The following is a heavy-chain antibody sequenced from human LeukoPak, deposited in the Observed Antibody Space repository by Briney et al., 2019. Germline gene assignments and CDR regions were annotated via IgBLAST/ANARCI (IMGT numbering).Heavy chain of an antibody. CDR1: GGSISSGSYY. CDR3: ARAGYCTNGVCYSYYYYYMDV. D-gene: IGHD2-8*01. V-gene: IGHV4-61*02. J-gene: IGHJ6*03. Sequence: SQTLSLTCTVSGGSISSGSYYWSWIRQPAGKGLEWIGRIYTSGTTNYNPSLKSRLTMSVDTSKNQFSLKLSSVTAADTAVYYCARAGYCTNGVCYSYYYYYMDVWGKGTTVTVSS. CDR2: IYTSGTT.